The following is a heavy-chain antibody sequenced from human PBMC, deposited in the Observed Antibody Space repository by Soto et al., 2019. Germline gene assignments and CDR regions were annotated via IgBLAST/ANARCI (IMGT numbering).Heavy chain of an antibody. V-gene: IGHV1-3*04. CDR1: GYTFDTYA. Sequence: QVQLVQSGAEVKKPGASVKISCKASGYTFDTYAILWVRQAPGQRPEWMGWLNTGNGNTKYSPKFQGRVTMTRDTSASTAYMELSSLKSEDTAVYYCNRGSEYDFWSGYLWGQGTLVSVSS. J-gene: IGHJ4*02. CDR2: LNTGNGNT. D-gene: IGHD3-3*01. CDR3: NRGSEYDFWSGYL.